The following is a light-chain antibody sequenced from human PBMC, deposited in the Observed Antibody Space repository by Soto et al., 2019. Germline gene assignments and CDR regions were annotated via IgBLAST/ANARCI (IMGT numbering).Light chain of an antibody. CDR2: GAS. J-gene: IGKJ5*01. V-gene: IGKV3D-15*01. Sequence: EILLTQSPATLSVSPGERATLSCRASQSVSSNLAWYQQKPGQAPRLLIYGASTRATGIPARFSGSGSGTELTLTISSLQSEDFAVYYCQQYNNWPSITFGQGTRLEI. CDR1: QSVSSN. CDR3: QQYNNWPSIT.